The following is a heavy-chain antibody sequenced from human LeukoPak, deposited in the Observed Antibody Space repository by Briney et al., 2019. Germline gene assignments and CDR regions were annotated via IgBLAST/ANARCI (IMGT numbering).Heavy chain of an antibody. J-gene: IGHJ5*02. Sequence: SETLSLTCTVSGGSISSSSYYWGWIRQPPGKGLEWIGSIYYSGSTYYNPSLKSRVTISVDTSKNQFSLKLSSVTAADTAVYYCARAKGDCSGGSCYLNWFDPWGQGTLVTVSS. V-gene: IGHV4-39*07. CDR3: ARAKGDCSGGSCYLNWFDP. D-gene: IGHD2-15*01. CDR2: IYYSGST. CDR1: GGSISSSSYY.